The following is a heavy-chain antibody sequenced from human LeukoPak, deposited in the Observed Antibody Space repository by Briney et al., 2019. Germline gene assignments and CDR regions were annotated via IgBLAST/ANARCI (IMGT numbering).Heavy chain of an antibody. Sequence: GGSPRLSCAASGFTFSSYGMHWVRQAPGKGLEWVAFIRYDGSNKYYADSVKGRFTISRDNSKNTLYLQMNSLRAEDTAVYYCAKAAYYDILTGYPKYFDYWGQGTLVTVSS. D-gene: IGHD3-9*01. CDR2: IRYDGSNK. CDR3: AKAAYYDILTGYPKYFDY. CDR1: GFTFSSYG. J-gene: IGHJ4*02. V-gene: IGHV3-30*02.